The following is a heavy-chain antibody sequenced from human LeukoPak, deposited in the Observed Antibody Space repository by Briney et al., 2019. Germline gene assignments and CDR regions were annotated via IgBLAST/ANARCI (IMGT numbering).Heavy chain of an antibody. J-gene: IGHJ4*02. V-gene: IGHV3-15*01. CDR3: TIVGYSGSSYFDY. CDR1: GFTFSNAW. CDR2: IKSKTDGGTT. D-gene: IGHD1-26*01. Sequence: PGGSLRLSCSASGFTFSNAWMSWVRQAPGKGLEWVGRIKSKTDGGTTDYAAPVKGRFTISRDDSKNTLYLQMNSLKTEDTAVYYCTIVGYSGSSYFDYWGQGTLVTVSS.